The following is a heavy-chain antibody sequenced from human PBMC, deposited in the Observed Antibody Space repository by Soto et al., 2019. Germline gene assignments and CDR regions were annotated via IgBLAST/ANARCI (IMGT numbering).Heavy chain of an antibody. CDR3: AKDGYCSGGSCYGYYYYYGMDV. D-gene: IGHD2-15*01. Sequence: ALRLSSEASGFSFGSYAMTWVRQAPGKGLEWVSTISGSGSIGYADSVKGRFTISRDNAKNSLYLQMNSLRAEETALYYCAKDGYCSGGSCYGYYYYYGMDVWGQGTTVTVSS. J-gene: IGHJ6*02. CDR2: ISGSGSI. V-gene: IGHV3-9*01. CDR1: GFSFGSYA.